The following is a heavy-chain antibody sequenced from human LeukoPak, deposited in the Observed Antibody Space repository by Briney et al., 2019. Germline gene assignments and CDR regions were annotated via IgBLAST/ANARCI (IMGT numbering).Heavy chain of an antibody. CDR2: IYTSGST. CDR3: ARVYFPTILRIYDSGLVNFDY. D-gene: IGHD3-10*01. J-gene: IGHJ4*02. V-gene: IGHV4-61*02. Sequence: SQTLSLTCTVSGGSISSGSYYWSWIRQPAGKGLEWIGRIYTSGSTNYNPSLKSRVTISVDTSKNQFSLKLSSVTAADTAVYYCARVYFPTILRIYDSGLVNFDYWGQGTLVTVSS. CDR1: GGSISSGSYY.